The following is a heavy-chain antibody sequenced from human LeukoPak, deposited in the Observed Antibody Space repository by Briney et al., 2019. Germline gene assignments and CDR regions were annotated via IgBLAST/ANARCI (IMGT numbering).Heavy chain of an antibody. CDR3: ARGVGFGEFSTHDDDY. Sequence: GASVKVSCKASGYTFTSYGISWVRQAPGQGLEWMGWMNPNNGNTGYAQKFQGRVTMTRNTSISTAYMELSSLKSDDTAVYYCARGVGFGEFSTHDDDYWGQGTLVTVSS. J-gene: IGHJ4*02. V-gene: IGHV1-8*02. D-gene: IGHD3-10*01. CDR1: GYTFTSYG. CDR2: MNPNNGNT.